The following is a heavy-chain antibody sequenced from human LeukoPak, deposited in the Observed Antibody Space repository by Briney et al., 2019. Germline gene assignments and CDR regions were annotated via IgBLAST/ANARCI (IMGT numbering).Heavy chain of an antibody. CDR1: GFTFSSYA. V-gene: IGHV3-30-3*01. CDR2: MSYDGSNK. J-gene: IGHJ4*02. Sequence: GGSLRLSCAASGFTFSSYAMHWVRQAPGKGLEWVAVMSYDGSNKYYADSVKGRFTISRDNSKNTLYLQMNSLRAEDTAVYYCARAFRGVKVPVDYWGQGTLVTVSS. CDR3: ARAFRGVKVPVDY. D-gene: IGHD3-16*01.